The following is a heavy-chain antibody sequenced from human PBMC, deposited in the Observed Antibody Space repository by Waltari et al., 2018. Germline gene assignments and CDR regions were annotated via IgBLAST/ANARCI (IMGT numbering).Heavy chain of an antibody. V-gene: IGHV4-34*01. CDR1: GGSFSGYY. CDR2: INHSGST. J-gene: IGHJ4*02. D-gene: IGHD5-18*01. Sequence: QVQLQQWGAGLLKPSETLSLTCAVYGGSFSGYYWSWIRQPPGKGLEWIGEINHSGSTNYHPSLKSRVTISVDTSKNQFSLKLSSVTAADTAVYYCAREPGYSYGYSDYWGQGTLVTVSS. CDR3: AREPGYSYGYSDY.